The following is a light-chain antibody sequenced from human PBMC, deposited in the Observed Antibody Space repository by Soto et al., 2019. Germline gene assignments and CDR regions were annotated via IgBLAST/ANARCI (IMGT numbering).Light chain of an antibody. CDR3: HQYGSSPSYT. J-gene: IGKJ2*01. CDR1: QSVSSSSY. Sequence: EIVLTQSPGTLSLSPGERATLSCRASQSVSSSSYLAWYQQKPGQAPRLLIYGASSRATGIPDRFSGSGSGTDFTLTISRLEPDDFAVYYCHQYGSSPSYTFVKGTKLEIK. V-gene: IGKV3-20*01. CDR2: GAS.